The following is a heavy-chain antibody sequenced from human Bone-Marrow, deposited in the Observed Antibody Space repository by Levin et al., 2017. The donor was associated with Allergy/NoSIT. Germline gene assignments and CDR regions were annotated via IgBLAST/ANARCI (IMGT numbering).Heavy chain of an antibody. Sequence: GESLKISCAASGLPFSDAWMTWVRQVPGKGLEWVGCIATKTDRGSTDYAAPVQGRFIISRDDSLNMLYLQMNSLRTEDTGVYYCDTHGREYNWHFNYNHDYGLDFWGQGTAVIVS. D-gene: IGHD1-20*01. CDR2: IATKTDRGST. V-gene: IGHV3-15*04. CDR1: GLPFSDAW. J-gene: IGHJ6*02. CDR3: DTHGREYNWHFNYNHDYGLDF.